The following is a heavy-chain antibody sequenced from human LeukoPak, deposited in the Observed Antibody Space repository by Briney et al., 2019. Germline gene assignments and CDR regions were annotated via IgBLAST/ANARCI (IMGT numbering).Heavy chain of an antibody. V-gene: IGHV1-2*02. CDR3: ASLASYYYDSSGYSADAFDI. CDR1: GYTFTSYG. D-gene: IGHD3-22*01. CDR2: INPNSGGT. Sequence: ASVKVSCKASGYTFTSYGISWVRQAPGQGLEWMGWINPNSGGTNYAQKFQGRVTMTRDTSISTAYMELSRLRSDDTAVYYCASLASYYYDSSGYSADAFDIWGQGTMVTVSS. J-gene: IGHJ3*02.